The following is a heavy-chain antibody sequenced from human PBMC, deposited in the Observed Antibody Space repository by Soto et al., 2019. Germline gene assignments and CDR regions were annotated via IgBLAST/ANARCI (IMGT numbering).Heavy chain of an antibody. CDR1: GGSISSYY. V-gene: IGHV4-59*01. CDR2: IYYSGST. J-gene: IGHJ4*02. D-gene: IGHD3-22*01. CDR3: ARSVNFRYYDSSGYYLDY. Sequence: SETLSLTCTVSGGSISSYYWSWIRQPPGKGLEWIGYIYYSGSTNYNPSLKSRVTISIDTSKDQFSLKLSSVTAADTAVYYCARSVNFRYYDSSGYYLDYWGQGTLVTVSS.